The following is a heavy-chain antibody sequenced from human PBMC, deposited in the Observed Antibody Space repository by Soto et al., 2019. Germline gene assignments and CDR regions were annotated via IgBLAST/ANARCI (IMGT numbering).Heavy chain of an antibody. Sequence: QVQLVESGGGVVQPGRSLRLSCAASGFTFSSYAMHWVRQAPGKGLEWVAVISYDGSNKYYADSVKGRFTISRDNSKNTLYLQMTSLRAEATAVYYCDRDHGGSAPVLDYWGQGTLVTVSS. CDR1: GFTFSSYA. CDR3: DRDHGGSAPVLDY. J-gene: IGHJ4*02. V-gene: IGHV3-30-3*01. D-gene: IGHD1-26*01. CDR2: ISYDGSNK.